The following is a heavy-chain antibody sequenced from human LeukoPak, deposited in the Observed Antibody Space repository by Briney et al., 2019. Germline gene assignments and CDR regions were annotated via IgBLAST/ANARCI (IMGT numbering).Heavy chain of an antibody. Sequence: GGSLRLSCATSGFTFSSYGMHWVRQAPGKGLEWVAVIWHDGTEKHYADSVKGRFAISRDSSKATLYLQMSSLRAEDTAIYYCAKGLGVGYYSGGSCYNNWLDPWGQGTLVTVSS. D-gene: IGHD2-15*01. CDR2: IWHDGTEK. V-gene: IGHV3-33*03. CDR3: AKGLGVGYYSGGSCYNNWLDP. J-gene: IGHJ5*02. CDR1: GFTFSSYG.